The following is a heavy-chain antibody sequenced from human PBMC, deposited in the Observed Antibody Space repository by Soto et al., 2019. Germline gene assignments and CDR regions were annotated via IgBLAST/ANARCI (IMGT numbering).Heavy chain of an antibody. V-gene: IGHV1-69*13. D-gene: IGHD3-9*01. CDR2: LSPIFGTA. CDR3: ARDSSVRDYDILTGYFNRGYYFDY. CDR1: GGTCSSDA. Sequence: GASVKVSCKASGGTCSSDAISWVRQAPGQGLEWLGGLSPIFGTANYAQKFQGRVTITADESTSTAYMELSSLRSEDTAVHYCARDSSVRDYDILTGYFNRGYYFDYWGQGTLVTVSS. J-gene: IGHJ4*02.